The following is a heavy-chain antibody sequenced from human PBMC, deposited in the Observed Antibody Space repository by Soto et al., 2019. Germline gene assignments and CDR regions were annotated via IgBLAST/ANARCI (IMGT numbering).Heavy chain of an antibody. CDR2: IDSDGSST. Sequence: EVQLVESGGGLVQPGESLRLSCAASGFTFSYYWMYWVRQAPGKGLVWVSRIDSDGSSTTYADSVKGRFTISRDNARNTVYLQMNSLRVEDTAVYYCARGDRGAFDIWGQGTVVTVSS. CDR3: ARGDRGAFDI. J-gene: IGHJ3*02. V-gene: IGHV3-74*01. CDR1: GFTFSYYW. D-gene: IGHD1-26*01.